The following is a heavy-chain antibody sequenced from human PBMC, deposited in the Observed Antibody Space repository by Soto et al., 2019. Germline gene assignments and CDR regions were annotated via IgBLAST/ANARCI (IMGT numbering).Heavy chain of an antibody. CDR2: INHSGST. CDR1: GGSFSGYY. CDR3: ARRRSLYYYYYGMDV. Sequence: PSETLSLTCAVYGGSFSGYYWSWIRQPPGKGLEWIGEINHSGSTNYNPSLKSRVTISVDTSKNQFSLKLSSVTAADTAVYYCARRRSLYYYYYGMDVWGQGTTVTVSS. J-gene: IGHJ6*02. V-gene: IGHV4-34*01.